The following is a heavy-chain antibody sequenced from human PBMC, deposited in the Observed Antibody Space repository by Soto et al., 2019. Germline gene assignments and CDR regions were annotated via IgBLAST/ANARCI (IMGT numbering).Heavy chain of an antibody. V-gene: IGHV3-11*05. J-gene: IGHJ4*02. CDR3: ASSVNSWEPLNR. CDR1: TFSFSDYY. D-gene: IGHD1-1*01. CDR2: ISSSSAYT. Sequence: QLALVESGGGLVKPGGSLTLSCAASTFSFSDYYMSWIRQAPGKGLEWLSYISSSSAYTDYADSAKGRFTISRDNAKNSLYLQMNSLRAEDTAIYYCASSVNSWEPLNRWGQGTLVTVSS.